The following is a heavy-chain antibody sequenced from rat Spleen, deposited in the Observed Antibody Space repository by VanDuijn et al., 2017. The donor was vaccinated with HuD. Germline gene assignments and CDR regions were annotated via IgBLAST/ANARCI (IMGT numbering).Heavy chain of an antibody. Sequence: EVQLVESGGGLVQPGRSLKLSCAASGFTFSDYNMAWVRQAPKKGLEWVATISYDGSSTYYRDSVKGRFTISRDNAKSTLYLQMDSLRSEDTATYYCARQSDYDGYYPYWGQGVMVTVSS. CDR1: GFTFSDYN. CDR3: ARQSDYDGYYPY. V-gene: IGHV5-7*01. CDR2: ISYDGSST. D-gene: IGHD1-12*03. J-gene: IGHJ2*01.